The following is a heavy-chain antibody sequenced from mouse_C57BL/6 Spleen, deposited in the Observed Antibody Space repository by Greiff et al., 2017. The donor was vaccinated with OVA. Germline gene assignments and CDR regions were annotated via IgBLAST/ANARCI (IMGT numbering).Heavy chain of an antibody. CDR3: ARDRGERAWFAY. CDR1: GFTFSSYA. J-gene: IGHJ3*01. V-gene: IGHV5-4*01. CDR2: ISDGGSYT. D-gene: IGHD3-1*01. Sequence: EVKVVESGGGLVKPGGSLKLSCAASGFTFSSYAMSWVRQTPEKRLEWVATISDGGSYTYYPDNVKGRFTISRDNAKNNLYLQMRHLKSEDTAMYYCARDRGERAWFAYWGQGTLVTVSA.